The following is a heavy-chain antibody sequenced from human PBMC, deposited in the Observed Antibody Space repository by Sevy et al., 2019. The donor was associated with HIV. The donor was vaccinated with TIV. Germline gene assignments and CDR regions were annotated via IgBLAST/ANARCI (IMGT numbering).Heavy chain of an antibody. V-gene: IGHV1-69*13. CDR3: ARDKNYYVSGSFDY. D-gene: IGHD3-10*01. J-gene: IGHJ4*01. CDR1: GGIFRSNA. Sequence: ASVKVSCKASGGIFRSNAISWVRQAPGQGLEWMGGIIAVFGTTHYAQKFQGRVTITADESRSTAYMELSSLKSEDTAVYYCARDKNYYVSGSFDYWGQGSQVTVSS. CDR2: IIAVFGTT.